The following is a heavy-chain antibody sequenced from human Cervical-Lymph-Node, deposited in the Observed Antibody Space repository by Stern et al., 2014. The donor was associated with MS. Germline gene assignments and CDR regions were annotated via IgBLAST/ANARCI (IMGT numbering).Heavy chain of an antibody. J-gene: IGHJ6*02. CDR3: ARDPHYYDSTSYCMDV. Sequence: QVQLMQSGAEVKKPGASVKVSCKASGYTFTTYAIHWVRQAAGQSLEWMGWINAANGNTRYSHKFQDRVTITRDTSTSTAYMELSSLRSEDTAVYYCARDPHYYDSTSYCMDVWGQGTTVTVSS. V-gene: IGHV1-3*01. D-gene: IGHD3-22*01. CDR2: INAANGNT. CDR1: GYTFTTYA.